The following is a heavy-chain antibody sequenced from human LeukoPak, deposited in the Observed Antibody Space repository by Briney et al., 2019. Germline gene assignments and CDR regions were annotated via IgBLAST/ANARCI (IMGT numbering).Heavy chain of an antibody. CDR1: GYTFTGYY. V-gene: IGHV1-18*04. J-gene: IGHJ4*02. D-gene: IGHD2-15*01. Sequence: ASVKVSCKASGYTFTGYYMHWVRQAPGQGLEWMGWISAYNGNTNYAQKLQGRVTMTTDTSTSTAYMELRSLRSDDTAVYYCASATGYCSGGSCYSILDYWGQGTLVTVSS. CDR2: ISAYNGNT. CDR3: ASATGYCSGGSCYSILDY.